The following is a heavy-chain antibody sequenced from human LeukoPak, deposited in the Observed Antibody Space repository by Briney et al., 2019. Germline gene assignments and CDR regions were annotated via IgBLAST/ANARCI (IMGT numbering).Heavy chain of an antibody. J-gene: IGHJ4*02. D-gene: IGHD4-17*01. CDR2: IYYSGST. CDR1: GGSISSGGYS. V-gene: IGHV4-30-4*07. Sequence: SETLSLTCAVSGGSISSGGYSWSWIRQPPGKGLEWIGYIYYSGSTYYNPSLKSRVTISVDKSKNQFSLKLSSVTAADTAVYYCARVGPTVTPLFFDYWGQGTLVTVSS. CDR3: ARVGPTVTPLFFDY.